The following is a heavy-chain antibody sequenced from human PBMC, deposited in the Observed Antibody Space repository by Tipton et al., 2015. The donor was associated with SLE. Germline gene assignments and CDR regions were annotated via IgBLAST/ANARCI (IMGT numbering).Heavy chain of an antibody. Sequence: LVKPTQTLSLTCAISGDSVSSNSAAWNWIRQSPSRGLEWLGRTYYGSKWYNEYAVSVKSRITINPDTSKNQFSLQLNSVTPEDTAVYYCAKALGWYGDSPQAFDYWGQGSLVTVSS. J-gene: IGHJ4*02. D-gene: IGHD4-17*01. CDR3: AKALGWYGDSPQAFDY. V-gene: IGHV6-1*01. CDR2: TYYGSKWYN. CDR1: GDSVSSNSAA.